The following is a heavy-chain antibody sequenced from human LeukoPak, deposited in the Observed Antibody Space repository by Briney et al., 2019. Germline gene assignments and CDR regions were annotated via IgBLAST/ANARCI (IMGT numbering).Heavy chain of an antibody. CDR1: GGSISGYY. J-gene: IGHJ4*02. CDR3: ARERVAVAGRTIDY. V-gene: IGHV4-59*01. Sequence: SETLSLTCTVSGGSISGYYWSRIRQPPGKGLEWIGYIYYSGSTNYNPSLKSRVTISVDTSKNQFSLKLSSVTAADTAVYYCARERVAVAGRTIDYWGQGTLVTVSS. D-gene: IGHD6-19*01. CDR2: IYYSGST.